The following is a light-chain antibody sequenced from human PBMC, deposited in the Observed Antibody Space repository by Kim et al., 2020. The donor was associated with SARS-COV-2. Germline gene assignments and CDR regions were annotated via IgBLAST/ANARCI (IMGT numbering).Light chain of an antibody. CDR1: GGINVDSYR. V-gene: IGLV5-45*02. CDR2: YKSDSDK. J-gene: IGLJ3*02. CDR3: TIWHSSTWA. Sequence: LTCTLRGGINVDSYRIYWYQQKPGSPPQFLLRYKSDSDKQQGSGVPSRFSGSKDASANAGILLISGLQSEDEADYYCTIWHSSTWAFGGGTQLTVL.